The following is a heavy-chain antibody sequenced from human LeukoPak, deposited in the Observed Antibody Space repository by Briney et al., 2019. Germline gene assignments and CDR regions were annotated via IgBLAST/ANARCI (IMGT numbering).Heavy chain of an antibody. Sequence: GGSLRLSCAASGFTFSGYTMGWVRQAPGKGLEWVSGITGSSDSTYYADSVKGRFTISRDNSRNTLFLQMNSLRAEDTAIYYCTKKTSYCGGDCYPYYFDSWGQGTLVTVSS. V-gene: IGHV3-23*01. D-gene: IGHD2-21*02. J-gene: IGHJ4*02. CDR2: ITGSSDST. CDR1: GFTFSGYT. CDR3: TKKTSYCGGDCYPYYFDS.